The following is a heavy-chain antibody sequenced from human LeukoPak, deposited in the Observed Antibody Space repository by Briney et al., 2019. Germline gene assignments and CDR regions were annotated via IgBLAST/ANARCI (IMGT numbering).Heavy chain of an antibody. Sequence: GGSLRLSCVASGFTFSSYGMHWVRQAPGKGLEWVPFIRYDGSNIYYADSVKGRFTISRDNSKNTLSLQMNSLRAEDTAVYYCVTTVTYDAFDIWGQGTMVTVSS. V-gene: IGHV3-30*02. CDR3: VTTVTYDAFDI. CDR2: IRYDGSNI. D-gene: IGHD4-17*01. J-gene: IGHJ3*02. CDR1: GFTFSSYG.